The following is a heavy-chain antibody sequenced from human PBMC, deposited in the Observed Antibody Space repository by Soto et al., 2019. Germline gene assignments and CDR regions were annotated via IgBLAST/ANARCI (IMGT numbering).Heavy chain of an antibody. CDR1: GGTFSSFL. CDR2: IIPMFGTV. CDR3: ARNRGDYGDYFDN. J-gene: IGHJ4*02. Sequence: QVQLVQSGAEVKKPGSSVKVSCKASGGTFSSFLISWVRQAPGQGLEWMGGIIPMFGTVNYAQNFQGRVTITADNSTTTAYMELSSLRSEDTAMYYCARNRGDYGDYFDNWGQGTLVTVSS. V-gene: IGHV1-69*06. D-gene: IGHD4-17*01.